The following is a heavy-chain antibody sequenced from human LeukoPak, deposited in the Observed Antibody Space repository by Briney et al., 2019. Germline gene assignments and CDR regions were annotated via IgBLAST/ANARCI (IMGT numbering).Heavy chain of an antibody. J-gene: IGHJ5*02. CDR2: ITSRSSYI. D-gene: IGHD2-15*01. Sequence: PGGSLRLSCAASGFTFSTYSMNWVRQAPGKGLEWVSSITSRSSYIYYADSVKGRFTISRDNARNSLYLQMNSLRAEDTAVYSCARGADGVSSNSRGWFDPWGQGTLVTVSS. CDR1: GFTFSTYS. V-gene: IGHV3-21*01. CDR3: ARGADGVSSNSRGWFDP.